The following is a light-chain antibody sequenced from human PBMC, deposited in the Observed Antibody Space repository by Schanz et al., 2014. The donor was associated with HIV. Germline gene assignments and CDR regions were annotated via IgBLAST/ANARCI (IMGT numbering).Light chain of an antibody. V-gene: IGKV4-1*01. CDR3: LQTLQSPLT. CDR2: WAS. J-gene: IGKJ4*01. Sequence: DIVMTQSPDSLAVSLGERATINCKSSQSVLYSSNNKNYLAWYQQKPGQPPKLLIYWASTRESGVPDRFRGSGSGTDFTLEISRVEADDVGIYYCLQTLQSPLTFGGGTKVEIK. CDR1: QSVLYSSNNKNY.